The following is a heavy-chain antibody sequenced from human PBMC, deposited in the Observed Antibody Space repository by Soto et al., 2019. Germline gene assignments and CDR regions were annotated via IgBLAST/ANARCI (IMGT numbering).Heavy chain of an antibody. V-gene: IGHV1-69*13. Sequence: ASVKVSCKASGGTFSSYAISWVRQAPGQGLEWMGGIIPIFGTANYAQKFQGRVTITADESTSTAYMELSSLRSEDTAVYYCAGLRTFGVVIKPYYYYGMDVWGQGTTVTVSS. D-gene: IGHD3-3*01. CDR3: AGLRTFGVVIKPYYYYGMDV. CDR2: IIPIFGTA. CDR1: GGTFSSYA. J-gene: IGHJ6*02.